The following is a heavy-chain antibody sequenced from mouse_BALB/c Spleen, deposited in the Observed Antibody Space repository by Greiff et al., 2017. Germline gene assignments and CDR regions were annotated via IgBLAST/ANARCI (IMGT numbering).Heavy chain of an antibody. CDR2: IWAGGST. CDR3: ASLLRGFAY. J-gene: IGHJ3*01. Sequence: QVQLKESGPGLVAPSQSLSITCTVSGFSLTSYGVHWVRQPPGKGLEWLGVIWAGGSTYYNSALMSRLSISKDNSKSQVFLKMNSLQTDDTAMYYCASLLRGFAYWGQGTLVTVSA. D-gene: IGHD2-1*01. CDR1: GFSLTSYG. V-gene: IGHV2-9*02.